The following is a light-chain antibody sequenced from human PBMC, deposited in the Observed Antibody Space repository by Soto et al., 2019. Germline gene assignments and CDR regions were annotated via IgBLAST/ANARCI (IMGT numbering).Light chain of an antibody. CDR2: AAS. V-gene: IGKV1-39*01. J-gene: IGKJ1*01. CDR1: QSISNF. CDR3: QHYNSYSEA. Sequence: DIEMTQSPSSLSASVGDSVTITCRASQSISNFLTWYRKSPGRAPELLIYAASTLQSGVPSRFSGSGSGTDFTLTIRSLQPEDFATYYCQHYNSYSEAFGQGTKVELK.